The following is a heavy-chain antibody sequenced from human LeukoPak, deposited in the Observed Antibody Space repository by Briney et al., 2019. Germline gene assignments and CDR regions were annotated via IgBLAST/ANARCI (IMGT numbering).Heavy chain of an antibody. CDR1: GGSIISTNYY. J-gene: IGHJ4*02. Sequence: SETLSLTCSVSGGSIISTNYYWGWIRQPPGKGLEWIGSIYQSGSGSSYYNPSLKSRVTIPGDTSKNHFFLRLSSVTAADTAVYYCASTLRFLPYRRFDYWGQGTLVTVPS. CDR3: ASTLRFLPYRRFDY. CDR2: IYQSGSGSS. D-gene: IGHD3-3*01. V-gene: IGHV4-39*02.